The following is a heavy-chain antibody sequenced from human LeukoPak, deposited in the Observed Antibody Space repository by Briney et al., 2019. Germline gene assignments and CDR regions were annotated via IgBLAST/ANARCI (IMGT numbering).Heavy chain of an antibody. CDR3: ASPISYYYDSSGYYYADYFDC. CDR1: GYTFTGYY. V-gene: IGHV1-2*02. D-gene: IGHD3-22*01. J-gene: IGHJ4*02. CDR2: INPNSGGA. Sequence: ASVKVSCKASGYTFTGYYMHWVRQAPGQGLEWMGWINPNSGGANYAQKFQGRVTMTRDTSISTAYMELSRLRSDDTAVYYCASPISYYYDSSGYYYADYFDCWGQGTLVTVSS.